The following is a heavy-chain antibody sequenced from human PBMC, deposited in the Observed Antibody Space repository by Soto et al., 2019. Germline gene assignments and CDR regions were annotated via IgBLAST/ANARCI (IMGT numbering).Heavy chain of an antibody. CDR3: AREVTPYYYYYAMDV. Sequence: QVQLVESGGGVVQPGRSLRLSCAASGFTFSTYAMYWVRQAPGKGLEWVAVISYDGSNKYYADSVKGRFTITRDHSNNTLYLQMNSLRAKDTAVYYCAREVTPYYYYYAMDVWGQGTTVTVSS. J-gene: IGHJ6*02. D-gene: IGHD4-4*01. CDR2: ISYDGSNK. V-gene: IGHV3-30-3*01. CDR1: GFTFSTYA.